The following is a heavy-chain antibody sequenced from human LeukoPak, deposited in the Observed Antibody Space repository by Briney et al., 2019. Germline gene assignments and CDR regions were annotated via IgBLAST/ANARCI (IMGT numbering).Heavy chain of an antibody. D-gene: IGHD6-6*01. CDR3: ARALSSSSSQPGDY. CDR2: VNPSGTST. J-gene: IGHJ4*02. Sequence: GASVKVSCKASGYTFTSYYMHWVRQAPGQGLDWMAIVNPSGTSTSYAQKFQGRVTMTRDTSTSTVYMELSSLTSEDTAVYYCARALSSSSSQPGDYWGQGTLVTVSS. V-gene: IGHV1-46*01. CDR1: GYTFTSYY.